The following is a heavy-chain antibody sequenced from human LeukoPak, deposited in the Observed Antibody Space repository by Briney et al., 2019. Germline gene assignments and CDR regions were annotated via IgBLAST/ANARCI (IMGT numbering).Heavy chain of an antibody. CDR3: ARGVYIAAAQYGY. CDR1: GASISSYY. CDR2: IYYSGTT. J-gene: IGHJ4*02. D-gene: IGHD6-13*01. Sequence: PSETLSLTCTVSGASISSYYWSWIRQPPGKGLEWIGYIYYSGTTNYNPSLKSRVTISVDTSKNQFSLKLSSVTAADTAVYYCARGVYIAAAQYGYWGQGTLVTVPS. V-gene: IGHV4-59*01.